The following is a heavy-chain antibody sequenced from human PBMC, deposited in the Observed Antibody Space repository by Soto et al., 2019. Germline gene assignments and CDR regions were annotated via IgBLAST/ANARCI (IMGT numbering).Heavy chain of an antibody. D-gene: IGHD3-10*01. V-gene: IGHV3-74*01. Sequence: VQLVESGGGLVQPGGSLRLSCAASGFTFSTYWMHWVRQAPGKGLVWVSRIKGDESQTNYADSVEGRFTVSRDNAKNTLYLQINSLRAEDTAVYYCARGALRAYYLDYWGQGALVTVSS. CDR2: IKGDESQT. CDR1: GFTFSTYW. CDR3: ARGALRAYYLDY. J-gene: IGHJ4*02.